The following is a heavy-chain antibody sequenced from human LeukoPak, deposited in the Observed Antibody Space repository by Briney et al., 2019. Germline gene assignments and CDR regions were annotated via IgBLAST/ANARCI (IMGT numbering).Heavy chain of an antibody. V-gene: IGHV3-23*01. D-gene: IGHD2-2*01. J-gene: IGHJ4*02. CDR3: AKGFDIVVVPAAICDY. Sequence: QPGGSLRLSCAASGFTFSSYAMSWVRQAPGKGLEWVSAISGSGGSTYYADSVKGRFTISRGNSKNTLYLQMNSLRAEDTAVYYCAKGFDIVVVPAAICDYWGQGTLVTVSS. CDR2: ISGSGGST. CDR1: GFTFSSYA.